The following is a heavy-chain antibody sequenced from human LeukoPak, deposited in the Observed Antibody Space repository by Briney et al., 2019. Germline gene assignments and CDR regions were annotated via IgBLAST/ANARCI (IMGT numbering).Heavy chain of an antibody. J-gene: IGHJ4*02. CDR1: GFTFSSYA. CDR2: ISYDGSDE. V-gene: IGHV3-30*04. CDR3: AGSYCSGGSCYHSIDY. Sequence: PGGSLRLSCAASGFTFSSYAMHWVRQAPGKGLEWVAAISYDGSDEYYADSVKGRFTISRDNSKKTLYLQMNSLRAEDTAVYYCAGSYCSGGSCYHSIDYWGQGTLVTVSS. D-gene: IGHD2-15*01.